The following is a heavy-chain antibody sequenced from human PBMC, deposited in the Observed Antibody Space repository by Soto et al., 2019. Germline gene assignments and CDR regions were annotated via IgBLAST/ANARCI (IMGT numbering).Heavy chain of an antibody. CDR1: GFAVSSNY. D-gene: IGHD3-16*01. CDR2: IYSGGST. V-gene: IGHV3-53*04. CDR3: GRYNFIYVEFNYYYYMDG. Sequence: RRSLRLSCAASGFAVSSNYMSWVRQAPGKGLEWVSVIYSGGSTYYADSVKGRFTISRHNSKNTLYLQMNSLRAEDTAAYYCGRYNFIYVEFNYYYYMDGCGKGTTVTVSS. J-gene: IGHJ6*03.